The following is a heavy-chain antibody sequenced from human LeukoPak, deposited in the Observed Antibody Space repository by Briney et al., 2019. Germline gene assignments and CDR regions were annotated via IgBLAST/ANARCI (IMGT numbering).Heavy chain of an antibody. V-gene: IGHV4-59*01. CDR3: ASSSIAARGAFDY. Sequence: PSETLSLTCTVSGGSISSYYWSWIRQPPGKGLEWIGYIYYSGSTNYNPSLKSRVTISVDTSKNQSSLKLSSVTAADTAVYYCASSSIAARGAFDYWGQGTLVTVSS. CDR1: GGSISSYY. CDR2: IYYSGST. D-gene: IGHD6-6*01. J-gene: IGHJ4*02.